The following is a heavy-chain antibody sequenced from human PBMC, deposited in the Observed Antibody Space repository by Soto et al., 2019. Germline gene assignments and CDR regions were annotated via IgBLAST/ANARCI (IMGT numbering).Heavy chain of an antibody. CDR1: GFTFSSYA. J-gene: IGHJ5*02. CDR3: ARGPGYRMVRGVISGWFDP. V-gene: IGHV3-30-3*01. CDR2: ISYDGSNK. D-gene: IGHD3-10*01. Sequence: GGSLRLSCAASGFTFSSYAMHWVRQAPGKGLEWVAVISYDGSNKYYADSVKGRFTISRDNSKNTLYLQMNSLRAEDTAVYYCARGPGYRMVRGVISGWFDPWGQGTLVTVSS.